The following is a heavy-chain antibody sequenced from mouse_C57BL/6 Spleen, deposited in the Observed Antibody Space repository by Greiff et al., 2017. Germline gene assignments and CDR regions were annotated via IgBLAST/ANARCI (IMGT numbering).Heavy chain of an antibody. D-gene: IGHD1-1*01. V-gene: IGHV1-53*01. CDR1: GYTFTSYW. CDR3: SRDYGSSPWFAY. J-gene: IGHJ3*01. CDR2: IYPSNGGT. Sequence: QVQLQQPGTELVKPGASVKLSCKASGYTFTSYWMHWVKQRPGQGLEWIGNIYPSNGGTKYNEKFKSKATLTVDKSSSTAYLQLSSLPSEDSAVXDWSRDYGSSPWFAYWGQGTLVTVSA.